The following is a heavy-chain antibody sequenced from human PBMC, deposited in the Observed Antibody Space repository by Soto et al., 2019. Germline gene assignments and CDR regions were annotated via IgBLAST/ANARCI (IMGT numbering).Heavy chain of an antibody. D-gene: IGHD3-3*01. CDR2: MNPNSGNT. CDR1: GYTFTSYY. J-gene: IGHJ6*03. V-gene: IGHV1-8*01. CDR3: ARGLLRFPYYYYMDV. Sequence: ASVKVSCKASGYTFTSYYINWVRQSTVQGLEWMGWMNPNSGNTGYAQKFQGRVTMTRNTSISTAYMELSSLRSEDTAVYYCARGLLRFPYYYYMDVWGKGTTVTVS.